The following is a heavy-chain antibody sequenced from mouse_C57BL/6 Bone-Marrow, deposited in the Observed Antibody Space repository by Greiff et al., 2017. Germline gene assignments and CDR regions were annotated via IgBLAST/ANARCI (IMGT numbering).Heavy chain of an antibody. Sequence: QVQLQQPGAELVMPGASVKLSCKASGYTFTSYWMHWVKQRPGQGLEWIGEIDPSDSYTNYNQKFKGKSTFTVDKSSSTAYMQLSSLTSEDSAVYYCARTHICDYGSSYDYWGQGTTLTVSS. CDR2: IDPSDSYT. J-gene: IGHJ2*01. CDR3: ARTHICDYGSSYDY. V-gene: IGHV1-69*01. CDR1: GYTFTSYW. D-gene: IGHD1-1*01.